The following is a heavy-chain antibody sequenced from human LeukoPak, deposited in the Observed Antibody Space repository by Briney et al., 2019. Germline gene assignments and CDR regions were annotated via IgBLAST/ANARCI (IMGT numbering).Heavy chain of an antibody. J-gene: IGHJ5*02. D-gene: IGHD3-10*01. CDR1: GGSVSGADYY. Sequence: SETLSLTCTVSGGSVSGADYYWSWIRQPPGKGLEWIGYIYFTGSIYHNPSLRGRITISLDTSKNQFSLKLNSVTAADTAVYYCARYGSGSTWFGPWGQGTLVTVSS. CDR2: IYFTGSI. CDR3: ARYGSGSTWFGP. V-gene: IGHV4-30-4*01.